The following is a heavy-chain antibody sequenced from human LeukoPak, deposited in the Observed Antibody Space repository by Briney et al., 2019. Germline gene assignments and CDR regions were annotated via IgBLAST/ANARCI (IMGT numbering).Heavy chain of an antibody. V-gene: IGHV6-1*01. D-gene: IGHD3-3*01. CDR3: ARVPYYDFQADAFDI. CDR1: GDSVSANGAA. CDR2: TYYRSKWYN. J-gene: IGHJ3*02. Sequence: PSQTLSLTCAISGDSVSANGAAWNWIRQSPSRGLEWLGRTYYRSKWYNDYAVSVKSRITINPDTSKNQFSLQLNSVTPEDTAVYYCARVPYYDFQADAFDIWGQGTMVTVPS.